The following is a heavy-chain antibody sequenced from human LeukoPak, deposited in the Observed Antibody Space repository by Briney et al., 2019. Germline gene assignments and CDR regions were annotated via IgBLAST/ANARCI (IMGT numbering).Heavy chain of an antibody. J-gene: IGHJ4*02. D-gene: IGHD3-22*01. CDR2: ISSSGSTI. V-gene: IGHV3-11*01. CDR3: ARCAPNYDSSGYYQLYFDY. CDR1: GFTFSDYY. Sequence: GGSLRLSCAASGFTFSDYYMSWIRQAPGKGLEWVSYISSSGSTIYYADSVKGRFTISRDNAKNSLYLQMNSLRAEDTAVYYCARCAPNYDSSGYYQLYFDYWGQGTLVTVSS.